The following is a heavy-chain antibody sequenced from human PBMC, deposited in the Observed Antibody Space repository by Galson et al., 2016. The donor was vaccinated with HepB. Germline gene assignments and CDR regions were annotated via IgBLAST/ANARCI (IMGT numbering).Heavy chain of an antibody. V-gene: IGHV6-1*01. J-gene: IGHJ4*02. CDR3: AKNINWGFES. D-gene: IGHD7-27*01. CDR1: GDSVSSDSCT. CDR2: TYYRSKWYN. Sequence: CAISGDSVSSDSCTWNWIRQSPSRGLEWLGRTYYRSKWYNEYASSVKSRINIKPDTSRNQLSLQLNSVTPEDTAVYYCAKNINWGFESWGQGTQVTVSS.